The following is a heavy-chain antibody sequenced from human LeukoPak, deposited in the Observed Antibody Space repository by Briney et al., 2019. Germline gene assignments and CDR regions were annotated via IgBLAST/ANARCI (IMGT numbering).Heavy chain of an antibody. V-gene: IGHV1-8*01. CDR3: ARGASVYYDFWSGYPKRGAYFDY. Sequence: ASVNVSCKASGYTFTSYDINWVRQATGQGLEWMGWMNPNSGNTGYAQKFQGRVTMTRNTSISTAYMELSSLRSEDTAVYYCARGASVYYDFWSGYPKRGAYFDYWGQGTLVTVSS. CDR1: GYTFTSYD. D-gene: IGHD3-3*01. J-gene: IGHJ4*02. CDR2: MNPNSGNT.